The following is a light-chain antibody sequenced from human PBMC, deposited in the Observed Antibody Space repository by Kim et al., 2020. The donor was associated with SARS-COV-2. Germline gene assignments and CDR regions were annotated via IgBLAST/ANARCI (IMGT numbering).Light chain of an antibody. CDR3: EQYYTYPLT. CDR2: CAS. V-gene: IGKV1-8*01. CDR1: RGIFSS. Sequence: ASTGGSVTINYRGGRGIFSSLAWYQAEPGTAPKFLISCASSLRSGVPSRFSGSGSGTDFTLTISGLQSEDFATYYCEQYYTYPLTFGGGTKVDIK. J-gene: IGKJ4*01.